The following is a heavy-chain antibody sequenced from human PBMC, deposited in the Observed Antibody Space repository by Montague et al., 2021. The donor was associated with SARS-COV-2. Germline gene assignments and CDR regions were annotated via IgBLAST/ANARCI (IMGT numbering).Heavy chain of an antibody. CDR3: ARFPTSYYYDSKAAPATPDAFDI. J-gene: IGHJ3*02. Sequence: SETLSLTCTVSGGSISSSSYYWGWIRQPPGKGLEWIGSIYYSGSTYYNPSLKSRVTISVDTSKNQFSLKLSSVTAADTAVYHCARFPTSYYYDSKAAPATPDAFDIWGQGTTVTVSS. CDR1: GGSISSSSYY. V-gene: IGHV4-39*01. D-gene: IGHD3-22*01. CDR2: IYYSGST.